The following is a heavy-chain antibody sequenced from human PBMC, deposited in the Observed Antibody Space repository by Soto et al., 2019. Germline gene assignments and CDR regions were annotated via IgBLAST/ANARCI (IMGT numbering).Heavy chain of an antibody. J-gene: IGHJ6*02. V-gene: IGHV3-48*02. CDR2: ISSSSSTI. CDR1: GFTFSSYS. Sequence: EVQLVESGGGLVQPGGSLRLSCAASGFTFSSYSMNWVRQAPGKGLEWVSYISSSSSTIYYADSVKGRFTISRDNAKNSLYLQMNGLRDEDTAVYYCARVISGYGYYYYYGMDVWGQGTTVTVSS. CDR3: ARVISGYGYYYYYGMDV. D-gene: IGHD5-12*01.